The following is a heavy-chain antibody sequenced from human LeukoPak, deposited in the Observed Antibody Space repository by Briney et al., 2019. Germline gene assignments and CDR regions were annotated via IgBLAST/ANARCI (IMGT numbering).Heavy chain of an antibody. D-gene: IGHD1-26*01. Sequence: SETLSLTCTVSGGSISSYYWSWIRQPPGKGLEWIGYIYYSGSTNYNPSLKSRVTISVDTSKNQFSLKLSSVTAADTAVYYCAVADGVEVGATKFDYWGQGTLVTVSS. CDR1: GGSISSYY. CDR3: AVADGVEVGATKFDY. V-gene: IGHV4-59*01. CDR2: IYYSGST. J-gene: IGHJ4*02.